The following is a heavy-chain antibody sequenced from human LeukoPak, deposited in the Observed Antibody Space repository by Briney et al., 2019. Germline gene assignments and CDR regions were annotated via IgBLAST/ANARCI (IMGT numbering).Heavy chain of an antibody. J-gene: IGHJ3*02. CDR1: GFTFSTYT. Sequence: GGSLRLSCVASGFTFSTYTFHWVRQAPGKGLEWLAVISYDGSSKFYADSVKGRFTISRDNSKNTLYLQMSSLRAEDTAVYYCTRDRTRYFDSSDAFDIWGQGTMVTVSS. D-gene: IGHD3-9*01. V-gene: IGHV3-30*04. CDR3: TRDRTRYFDSSDAFDI. CDR2: ISYDGSSK.